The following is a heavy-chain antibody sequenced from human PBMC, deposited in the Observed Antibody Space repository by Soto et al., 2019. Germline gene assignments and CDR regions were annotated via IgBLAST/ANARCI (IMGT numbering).Heavy chain of an antibody. CDR2: ISYDGSNK. CDR1: GFTFSSYA. Sequence: VGSLRLSCSASGFTFSSYAMHWVRQAPGKGLEWVAVISYDGSNKYYADSVKGRFTISRDNSKNTLYLQMNSLRAEDTAVYYCARGPSSLTRFDYWGQGTLVTVSS. CDR3: ARGPSSLTRFDY. V-gene: IGHV3-30-3*01. J-gene: IGHJ4*02. D-gene: IGHD2-2*01.